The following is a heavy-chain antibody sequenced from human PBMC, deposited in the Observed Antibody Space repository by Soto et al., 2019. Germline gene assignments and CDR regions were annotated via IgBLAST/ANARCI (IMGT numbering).Heavy chain of an antibody. CDR2: IGTAGDI. D-gene: IGHD3-22*01. Sequence: PGGSLRLSCAASGFTFSSYDMHWVRQATGKGLEWVSAIGTAGDIYYPGSVKGRFTISRENAKNSLYLQMNSLRAGDTAVYYCARRDNSGYLGHAFDIWGQGTMVTVSS. CDR1: GFTFSSYD. J-gene: IGHJ3*02. V-gene: IGHV3-13*01. CDR3: ARRDNSGYLGHAFDI.